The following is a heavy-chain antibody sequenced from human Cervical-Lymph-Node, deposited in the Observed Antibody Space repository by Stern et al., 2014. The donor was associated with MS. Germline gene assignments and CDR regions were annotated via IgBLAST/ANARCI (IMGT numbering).Heavy chain of an antibody. J-gene: IGHJ5*02. CDR3: ALGAEWFDP. V-gene: IGHV4-61*02. Sequence: VHLVESGPGLVKPSQTLSLTCTVSGGSISNDNFFWSWIRQPAGKGLEWIGRVYLSGSTNYNPSLKSRVTISMDTSMNQVSLKLTSVTAADTAVYYCALGAEWFDPWGQGTLVTVSS. CDR2: VYLSGST. CDR1: GGSISNDNFF. D-gene: IGHD1-26*01.